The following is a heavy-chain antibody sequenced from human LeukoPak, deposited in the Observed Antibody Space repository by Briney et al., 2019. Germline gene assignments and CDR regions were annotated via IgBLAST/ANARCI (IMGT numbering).Heavy chain of an antibody. D-gene: IGHD3-3*01. V-gene: IGHV3-23*01. CDR2: ISGSGGST. CDR3: AKNRDTIFGVADAFDI. CDR1: GFTYSTYG. J-gene: IGHJ3*02. Sequence: GGSLRLSCVASGFTYSTYGMHWVRQAPGKGLEWVSAISGSGGSTYYADSVKGRFTISRDNSKNTLYLQMNSLRAEDTAVYYCAKNRDTIFGVADAFDIWGQGTMVTVSS.